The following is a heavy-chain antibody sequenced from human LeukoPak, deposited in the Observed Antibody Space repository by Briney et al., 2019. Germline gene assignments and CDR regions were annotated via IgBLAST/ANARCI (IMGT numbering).Heavy chain of an antibody. Sequence: ASVKVSCKASGYTFTNYVISWVRQAPGQGLEWMGWISAYNGNTNYAQKLQGRVTMTIDTSTSTAYMELRSLISDDTAVYYCARVKGFEYDNGDYANWSAFDIWGQGTMVTVSS. CDR2: ISAYNGNT. V-gene: IGHV1-18*01. D-gene: IGHD4-17*01. CDR3: ARVKGFEYDNGDYANWSAFDI. J-gene: IGHJ3*02. CDR1: GYTFTNYV.